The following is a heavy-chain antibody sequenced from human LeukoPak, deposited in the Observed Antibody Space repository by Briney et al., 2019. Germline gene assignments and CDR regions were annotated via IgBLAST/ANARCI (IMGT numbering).Heavy chain of an antibody. D-gene: IGHD5-24*01. CDR3: ARGTHVYNYYGHDAFDI. J-gene: IGHJ3*02. CDR2: INPNTGGT. V-gene: IGHV1-2*04. Sequence: GASVKVSCKASGYTFTGYSMHWVRQAPGQGLEWMGWINPNTGGTNYAQKFQGWVTMTRDTSISTAYMELSRLTSDDTAVYYCARGTHVYNYYGHDAFDIWGQGTMVTVS. CDR1: GYTFTGYS.